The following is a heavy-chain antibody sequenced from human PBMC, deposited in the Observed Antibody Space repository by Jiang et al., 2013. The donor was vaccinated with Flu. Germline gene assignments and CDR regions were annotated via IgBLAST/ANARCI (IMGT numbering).Heavy chain of an antibody. J-gene: IGHJ5*02. D-gene: IGHD3-10*01. V-gene: IGHV4-31*03. CDR3: ARRESPRVRGVDPFDP. Sequence: GLVEAFARPCPSPALSLVSPSGVVVTPGPGSASAQGGPGVDWGHLSHGSTYYNPSLKSRLTISIDTSKNDFSLNLNSVTAADTALYFCARRESPRVRGVDPFDPWGQGTLVTVSS. CDR2: LSHGST. CDR1: VSPSGVVVTP.